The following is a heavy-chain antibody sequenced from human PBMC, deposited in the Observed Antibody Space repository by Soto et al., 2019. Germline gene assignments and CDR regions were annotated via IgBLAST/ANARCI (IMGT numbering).Heavy chain of an antibody. D-gene: IGHD3-3*01. CDR3: ARDPRGFFSFDY. V-gene: IGHV3-33*01. J-gene: IGHJ4*02. CDR2: IWYDGSNK. CDR1: GFTFINYG. Sequence: QVQLVESGGGVVQPGRSLRLSCAGSGFTFINYGMHWVRQAPGKGLEWVAVIWYDGSNKYYADSVKGRFTISRDKSKNTLYRQMNSLRAEDTAVYYWARDPRGFFSFDYWGQGTLVTVSS.